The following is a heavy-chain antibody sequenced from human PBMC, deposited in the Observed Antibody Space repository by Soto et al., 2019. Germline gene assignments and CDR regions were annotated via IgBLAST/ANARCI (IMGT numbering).Heavy chain of an antibody. CDR3: TTTGTIDY. Sequence: LRLSCAASGFTFSNAWMSWVRQAPGKGLEWVGRIKSNSDGGTTYYAAPVEGRFTISRDDSTNTVYLQMNSLKTEDTAVYYCTTTGTIDYWGQGTLVTVSS. D-gene: IGHD1-1*01. J-gene: IGHJ4*02. V-gene: IGHV3-15*01. CDR1: GFTFSNAW. CDR2: IKSNSDGGTT.